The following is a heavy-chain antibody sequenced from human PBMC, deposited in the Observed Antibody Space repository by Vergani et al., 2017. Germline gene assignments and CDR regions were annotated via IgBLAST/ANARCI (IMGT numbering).Heavy chain of an antibody. D-gene: IGHD4-17*01. CDR1: GGSISSYY. J-gene: IGHJ5*02. V-gene: IGHV4-39*01. Sequence: QVQLQESGPGLVKPSETLSLTCTVSGGSISSYYWGWIRQPPGKGLEWIGSIYYSGSTYYNPSLKSRVTISVDTSKNQFSLKLSSVTAADTAVYYCARSPSSDYGDYMGGLWYNWFDPWGQGTLVTVSS. CDR3: ARSPSSDYGDYMGGLWYNWFDP. CDR2: IYYSGST.